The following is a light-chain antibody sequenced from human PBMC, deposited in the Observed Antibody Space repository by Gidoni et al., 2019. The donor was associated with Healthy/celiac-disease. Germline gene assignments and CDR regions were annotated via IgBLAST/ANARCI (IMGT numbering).Light chain of an antibody. Sequence: IQMTPSPPTLPSSVGDRVTITCRASQSISSWLAWYQQKPGKAPKLLIYKASSLESGVPSRFSGSGSGTEFTLTISSLQPDDFATYYCQQYNSYPTFGQGTKVEIK. CDR1: QSISSW. CDR2: KAS. J-gene: IGKJ1*01. V-gene: IGKV1-5*03. CDR3: QQYNSYPT.